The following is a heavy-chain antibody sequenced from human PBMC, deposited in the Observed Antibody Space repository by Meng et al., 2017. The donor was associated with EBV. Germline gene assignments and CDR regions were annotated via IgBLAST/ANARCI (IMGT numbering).Heavy chain of an antibody. CDR3: ARVSPKRYFDYLAPPDY. D-gene: IGHD3-9*01. CDR2: LHHSGST. CDR1: GGSVNGYF. J-gene: IGHJ4*01. V-gene: IGHV4-34*01. Sequence: QVQLQQWGAGLLKPSEXLSLTCAVYGGSVNGYFWSWIRQPPGKGLGWIGELHHSGSTNYNPSLKSRLRISVDTSKNQFSLNLTSVTAADTAVYYCARVSPKRYFDYLAPPDYWGHGTMVTVSS.